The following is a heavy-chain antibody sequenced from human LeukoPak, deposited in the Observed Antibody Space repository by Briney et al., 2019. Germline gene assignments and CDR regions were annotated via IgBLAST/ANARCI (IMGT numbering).Heavy chain of an antibody. Sequence: SETLSLTCSVSGSSMNSHYWSWILQSPGKGLEWIGYVFNAGSTNYNPSLKSRVTMSLDTSRDQFSLRLSSVTAADTAIYYCASRPADSTWFGVFDYWSQGTLVTVSS. CDR3: ASRPADSTWFGVFDY. V-gene: IGHV4-59*11. CDR2: VFNAGST. D-gene: IGHD3-10*01. CDR1: GSSMNSHY. J-gene: IGHJ4*02.